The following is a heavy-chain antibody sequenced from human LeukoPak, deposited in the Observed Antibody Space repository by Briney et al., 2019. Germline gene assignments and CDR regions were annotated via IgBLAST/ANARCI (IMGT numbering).Heavy chain of an antibody. V-gene: IGHV1-46*01. D-gene: IGHD2-2*01. Sequence: GASVKVSCKASGYTFTNYYVHWVRQAPGQGLEWMGIINPSGGSTNYAQRFQGRVTVTWDTSTSTVYMELRSLRSEDTAVYYCAICRTTSNTDSWGQGTLVTVSS. CDR3: AICRTTSNTDS. CDR1: GYTFTNYY. CDR2: INPSGGST. J-gene: IGHJ4*02.